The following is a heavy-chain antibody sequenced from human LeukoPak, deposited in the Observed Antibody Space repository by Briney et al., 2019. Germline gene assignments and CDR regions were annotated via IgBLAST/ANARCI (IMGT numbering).Heavy chain of an antibody. D-gene: IGHD2-2*01. V-gene: IGHV1-18*04. CDR2: ISAYNGNT. J-gene: IGHJ4*02. CDR1: GGTFSSYA. CDR3: ARIGVPAASPLPDY. Sequence: ASVKVSCKTSGGTFSSYAISWVRQAPGQGLEWMGWISAYNGNTNYAQKLQGRVTMTTDTSTSTAYMELRSLRSDDTAVYYCARIGVPAASPLPDYWGQGTLVTVSS.